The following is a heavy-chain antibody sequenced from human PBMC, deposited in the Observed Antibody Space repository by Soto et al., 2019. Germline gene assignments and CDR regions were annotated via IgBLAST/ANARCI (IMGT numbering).Heavy chain of an antibody. J-gene: IGHJ4*02. V-gene: IGHV4-30-2*01. CDR3: ARAGGLGAVAADY. CDR2: IYHSGST. Sequence: QLQLQESGSGLVKPSQTLSLTCAVSGGSISSGGYSWSWIRQPPGKGLEWIGYIYHSGSTYYNPSLKSRVTLSVDRSKTQFSRKLSSVTAADTAVYYCARAGGLGAVAADYWGQGTLVTVSS. D-gene: IGHD6-19*01. CDR1: GGSISSGGYS.